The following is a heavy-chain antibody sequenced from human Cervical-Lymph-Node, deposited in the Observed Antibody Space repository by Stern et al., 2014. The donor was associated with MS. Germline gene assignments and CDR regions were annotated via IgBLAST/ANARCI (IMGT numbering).Heavy chain of an antibody. CDR3: AFKPNY. CDR2: IKPSSGAT. J-gene: IGHJ4*02. Sequence: QVQLLQPGAEVKKPGSSVKVSCKTSGFTFTDYYMHWVRQAPGQGLQWMGWIKPSSGATNYAERFQGRVTMTGDTSISTVYMELTGLRSDDTAVYFCAFKPNYWGQGTLVTVSS. V-gene: IGHV1-2*02. CDR1: GFTFTDYY.